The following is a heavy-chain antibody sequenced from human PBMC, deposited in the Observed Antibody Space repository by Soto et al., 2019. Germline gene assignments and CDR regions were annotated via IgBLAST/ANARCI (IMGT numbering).Heavy chain of an antibody. CDR2: INHSGST. D-gene: IGHD4-17*01. CDR1: GGSFSGYY. CDR3: AREEGMTTVTRDAFDI. J-gene: IGHJ3*02. Sequence: PSETLSLTCAVYGGSFSGYYWSWIRQPPGKGLEWIGEINHSGSTNYNPSLKSRVTISVDTSKNQFSLKLSSVTAADTAVYYCAREEGMTTVTRDAFDIWGQGTMVTVS. V-gene: IGHV4-34*01.